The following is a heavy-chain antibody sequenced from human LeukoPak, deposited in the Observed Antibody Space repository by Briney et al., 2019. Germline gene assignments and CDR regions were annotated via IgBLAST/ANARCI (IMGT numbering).Heavy chain of an antibody. J-gene: IGHJ6*02. CDR1: GFTVSSNY. V-gene: IGHV3-53*01. Sequence: GGSLRLSCAASGFTVSSNYMSWVRQAPGKGLEWVSVIYSGGSTYYADSVKGRFTISRDNSKNTLYLQMSSLRAEDTAVYYCASPSPRIAVAGPYYYYGMDVWGQGTTVTVSS. CDR2: IYSGGST. CDR3: ASPSPRIAVAGPYYYYGMDV. D-gene: IGHD6-19*01.